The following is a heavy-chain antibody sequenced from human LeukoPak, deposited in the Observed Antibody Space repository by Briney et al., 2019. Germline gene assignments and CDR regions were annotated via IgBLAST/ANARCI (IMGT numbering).Heavy chain of an antibody. J-gene: IGHJ4*02. Sequence: GGSLRLSCAGSGFTFSSYSMNWVRHAPGKGLEWVSYIGHTGSITDYADSVKGRFTISRDNAKNSLYLQMNSLRAEDTAVYYCARGSGSYSVGGELDYWGQGTLVTVSS. CDR3: ARGSGSYSVGGELDY. CDR1: GFTFSSYS. V-gene: IGHV3-48*01. CDR2: IGHTGSIT. D-gene: IGHD1-26*01.